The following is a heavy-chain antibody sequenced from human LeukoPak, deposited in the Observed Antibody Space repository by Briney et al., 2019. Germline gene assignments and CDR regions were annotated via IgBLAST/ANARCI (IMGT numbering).Heavy chain of an antibody. V-gene: IGHV3-13*04. Sequence: GGSLRLSCAAAGFTFSSYDMHWVRQATGKGLEWVSAISTTGDTYYPGSVKGRFTISRENAKSSLYLQMNSLRAEDTAVYYCARGRSGSYFDSWGQGTLVAVSS. CDR1: GFTFSSYD. CDR3: ARGRSGSYFDS. D-gene: IGHD1-26*01. J-gene: IGHJ4*02. CDR2: ISTTGDT.